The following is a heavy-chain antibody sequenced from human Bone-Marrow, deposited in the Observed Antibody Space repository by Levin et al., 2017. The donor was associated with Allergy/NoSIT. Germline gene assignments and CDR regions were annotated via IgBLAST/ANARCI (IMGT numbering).Heavy chain of an antibody. CDR2: INPNSGGT. D-gene: IGHD3-22*01. CDR1: GYTFTGYY. CDR3: ARKAYDSTGYPLDY. Sequence: ASVKVSCKASGYTFTGYYLLWVRQAPGQGLEWMGWINPNSGGTNYAQKFQGRVTMTRDTSTSTAYMDLSRLTSDDTAVYYCARKAYDSTGYPLDYWGQGTLVTVSS. V-gene: IGHV1-2*02. J-gene: IGHJ4*02.